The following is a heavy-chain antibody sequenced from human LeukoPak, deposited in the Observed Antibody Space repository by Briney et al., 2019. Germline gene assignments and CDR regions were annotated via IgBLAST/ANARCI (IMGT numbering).Heavy chain of an antibody. CDR1: GYTFSDYY. CDR2: INPYSGGT. J-gene: IGHJ6*02. Sequence: ASVKVSCKASGYTFSDYYMHWVRQAPGQGLEWMGWINPYSGGTYYAQRFQGRVTMTRDTSSSTAYLDLSRLTSDDTAVFYCARPRSTTDLFDRGGVDVWGQGTTVTVSS. CDR3: ARPRSTTDLFDRGGVDV. D-gene: IGHD2-2*01. V-gene: IGHV1-2*02.